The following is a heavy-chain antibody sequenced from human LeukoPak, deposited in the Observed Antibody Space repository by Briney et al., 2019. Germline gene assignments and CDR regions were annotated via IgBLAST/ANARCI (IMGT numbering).Heavy chain of an antibody. J-gene: IGHJ4*02. D-gene: IGHD1-1*01. V-gene: IGHV3-23*01. CDR3: ARWTWNYDY. Sequence: GGSLRLSCTASGFIFSNFAINWVRQAPGKGLEWVSAISSSGEYTLYADSVKGRFTISRDNSKNTVYLQMNSLRAEDTALYYCARWTWNYDYGGQRTLVTVSS. CDR1: GFIFSNFA. CDR2: ISSSGEYT.